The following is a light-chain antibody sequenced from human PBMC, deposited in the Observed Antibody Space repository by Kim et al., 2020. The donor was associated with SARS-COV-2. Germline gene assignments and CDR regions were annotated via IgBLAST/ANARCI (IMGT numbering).Light chain of an antibody. J-gene: IGKJ4*01. CDR3: QQYYTTPST. V-gene: IGKV4-1*01. CDR1: RCVLYTANNEHY. Sequence: VTLNCKSGRCVLYTANNEHYVAWSRQKPGQPPTLLICWAATGEAGVHDRFSGSGSGTDFTLTINSLQAEDVAVYYCQQYYTTPSTFGGETKVDIK. CDR2: WAA.